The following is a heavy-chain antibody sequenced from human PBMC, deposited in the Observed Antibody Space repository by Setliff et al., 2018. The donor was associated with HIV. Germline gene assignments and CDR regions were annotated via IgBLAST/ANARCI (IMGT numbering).Heavy chain of an antibody. CDR2: IYYSGST. J-gene: IGHJ4*02. Sequence: LSLTCTVSGGSISSGGYYWSWIRQHPGKGLEWIGYIYYSGSTYYNPSLKSRVTISVDTSKNQFSLKLSSVTAADTAVYYCAREVASAAAGTVDYWGQGTLVTV. V-gene: IGHV4-31*03. CDR3: AREVASAAAGTVDY. CDR1: GGSISSGGYY. D-gene: IGHD6-13*01.